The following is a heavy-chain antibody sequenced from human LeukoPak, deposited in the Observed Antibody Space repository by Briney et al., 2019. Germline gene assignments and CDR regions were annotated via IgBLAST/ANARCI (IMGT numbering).Heavy chain of an antibody. CDR1: GFTFSDYF. CDR2: ISTTGNTK. Sequence: GGSLRLSCAASGFTFSDYFMTWIRQAPGKGLEWVSYISTTGNTKYYADSVKGRFTVSRDNANNSLYLQMNSLRAEDTAVYYCASEGPIDTAINYWGQGTLVTVSS. D-gene: IGHD5-18*01. J-gene: IGHJ4*02. CDR3: ASEGPIDTAINY. V-gene: IGHV3-11*04.